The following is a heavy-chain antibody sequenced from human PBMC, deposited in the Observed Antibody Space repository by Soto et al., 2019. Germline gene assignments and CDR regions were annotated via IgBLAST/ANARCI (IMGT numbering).Heavy chain of an antibody. CDR3: AISEVSSYNWFDP. CDR2: MYYSGST. V-gene: IGHV4-39*01. CDR1: GGSISSSSYY. D-gene: IGHD6-6*01. Sequence: SETLSLTCTVSGGSISSSSYYWGWIRQPPGKGLEWIGSMYYSGSTYDNPSLKSRVTISIDTSKNQFSLKLRSVTAADSAVYYCAISEVSSYNWFDPWGQGTLVTVSS. J-gene: IGHJ5*02.